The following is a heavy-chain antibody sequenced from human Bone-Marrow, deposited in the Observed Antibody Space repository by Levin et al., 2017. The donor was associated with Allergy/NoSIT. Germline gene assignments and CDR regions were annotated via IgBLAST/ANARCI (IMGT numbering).Heavy chain of an antibody. CDR3: ARAHFDWLGSAYYYYMDV. J-gene: IGHJ6*03. CDR1: GGSIINYY. CDR2: IYSSGNS. V-gene: IGHV4-59*01. Sequence: SQTLSLTCTVSGGSIINYYWGWIRQPPGKGLEWIGYIYSSGNSHYNPSLKSRVTISVDTSNNQFSLKMSAVTAADTAVYYCARAHFDWLGSAYYYYMDVWGKGTTVTISS. D-gene: IGHD3-9*01.